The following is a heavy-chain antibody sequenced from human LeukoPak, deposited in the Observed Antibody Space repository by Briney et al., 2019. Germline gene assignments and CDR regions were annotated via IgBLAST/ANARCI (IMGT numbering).Heavy chain of an antibody. CDR3: ARDSLTDYYDSSGLTH. J-gene: IGHJ4*02. CDR2: IYYSGST. V-gene: IGHV4-31*03. D-gene: IGHD3-22*01. CDR1: GGSISSGGYY. Sequence: SETLSLTCTVSGGSISSGGYYWSWIRQHPGKGLEWIGYIYYSGSTYYNPSLKSRVTISVDTSKNQFSLKLSSVTAADTAVYYCARDSLTDYYDSSGLTHWGQGTLVTVSS.